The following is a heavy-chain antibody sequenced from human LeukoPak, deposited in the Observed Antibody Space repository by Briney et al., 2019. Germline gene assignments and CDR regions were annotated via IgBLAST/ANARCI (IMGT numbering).Heavy chain of an antibody. CDR1: GYIFSSHW. D-gene: IGHD2-2*01. CDR2: IYPGDSDT. CDR3: ARFQRLSRSPDY. V-gene: IGHV5-51*01. Sequence: HGESLKISCKGSGYIFSSHWIGWVRQMPGRGLEWMGAIYPGDSDTRYSPSFQGQVTISVEKSITTAYLQWSSLKASDTAMYYCARFQRLSRSPDYWGQGTLVTVSS. J-gene: IGHJ4*02.